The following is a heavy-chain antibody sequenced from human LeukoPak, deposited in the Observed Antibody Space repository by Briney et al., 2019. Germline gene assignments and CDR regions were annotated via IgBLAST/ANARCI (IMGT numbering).Heavy chain of an antibody. CDR1: RFTFSNYA. CDR2: ISGSGGNT. V-gene: IGHV3-23*01. J-gene: IGHJ6*03. D-gene: IGHD5-12*01. CDR3: ARAASGYVGKTLTLYYYYYMDV. Sequence: GGSLRLSCAASRFTFSNYAMSWVRQAPGKGLEWVSAISGSGGNTYYADSVKGRFTISRDNSKNTLYLQMNSLRAEDTAVYYCARAASGYVGKTLTLYYYYYMDVWGKGTTVTVSS.